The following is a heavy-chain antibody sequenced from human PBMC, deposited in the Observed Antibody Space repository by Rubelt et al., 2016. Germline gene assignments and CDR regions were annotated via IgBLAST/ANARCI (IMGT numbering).Heavy chain of an antibody. CDR3: ARQRMSYGGFDP. J-gene: IGHJ5*02. V-gene: IGHV1-2*02. CDR1: GYTFTGYY. CDR2: INPNSGGT. D-gene: IGHD6-25*01. Sequence: QVQLVQSGAEVKKPGSSVKVSCKASGYTFTGYYMHWVRQAPGQGLEWMGWINPNSGGTNLSQKFQGRVTMTRETSISTAYMELSRLSSDDTAVYYCARQRMSYGGFDPWGQGTLVTVSS.